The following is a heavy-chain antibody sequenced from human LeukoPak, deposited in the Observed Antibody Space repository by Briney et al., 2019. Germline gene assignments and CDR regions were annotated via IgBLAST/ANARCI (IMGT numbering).Heavy chain of an antibody. Sequence: GGSLRLSCAASGFTFSSYWMHWVRQAPGKGLEWVSRMDENGGTIDYADSVKGRFTISRDNAKDTLYLQMNSLRAEDTAVYYCVSFNRDYDGHIDFWRQGTLVTVSS. CDR2: MDENGGTI. D-gene: IGHD4-23*01. CDR1: GFTFSSYW. CDR3: VSFNRDYDGHIDF. V-gene: IGHV3-74*01. J-gene: IGHJ4*02.